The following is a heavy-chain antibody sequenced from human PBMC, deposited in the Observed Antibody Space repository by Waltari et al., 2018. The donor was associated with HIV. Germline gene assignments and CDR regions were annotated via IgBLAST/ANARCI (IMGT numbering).Heavy chain of an antibody. CDR2: ISPGGAI. CDR3: KVAARVRSLANNIFLFYGVDV. Sequence: VQLQQWGAGLVRPSETLSLTCVVSGDSFDAYSCTWILQPLGKGLEWLGEISPGGAITYNPSLKGRLTMSVYKSKNQFSLHLASVTAADAAIYWCKVAARVRSLANNIFLFYGVDVWGPGTTVTVTS. J-gene: IGHJ6*02. D-gene: IGHD3-3*02. CDR1: GDSFDAYS. V-gene: IGHV4-34*02.